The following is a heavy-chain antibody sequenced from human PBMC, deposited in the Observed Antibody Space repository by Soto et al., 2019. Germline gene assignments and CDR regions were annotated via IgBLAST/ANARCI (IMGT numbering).Heavy chain of an antibody. J-gene: IGHJ5*02. V-gene: IGHV3-30*18. CDR3: AKGYCSGGSCYSRSWNWFDP. Sequence: PGGSLRLSCAASGFTFSSYGMHWVRQAPGKGLAWVAVISYDGSNKYYADSVKGRFTISRDNSKNTLYLQMNSLRAEDTAVYYCAKGYCSGGSCYSRSWNWFDPWGQGTLVTVSS. CDR2: ISYDGSNK. CDR1: GFTFSSYG. D-gene: IGHD2-15*01.